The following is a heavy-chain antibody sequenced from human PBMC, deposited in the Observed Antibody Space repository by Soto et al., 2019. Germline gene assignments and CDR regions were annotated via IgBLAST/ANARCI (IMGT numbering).Heavy chain of an antibody. CDR3: ARGQWELLDYYYYGMDV. D-gene: IGHD1-26*01. CDR2: IIPIFGTA. J-gene: IGHJ6*02. Sequence: SVKVSCKASGYTFSSYAISWVRQAPGQGLEWMGGIIPIFGTANYAQKFQGRVTITADESTSTAYMELSSLRSEDTDVYYCARGQWELLDYYYYGMDVWGQGTTVTVSS. V-gene: IGHV1-69*13. CDR1: GYTFSSYA.